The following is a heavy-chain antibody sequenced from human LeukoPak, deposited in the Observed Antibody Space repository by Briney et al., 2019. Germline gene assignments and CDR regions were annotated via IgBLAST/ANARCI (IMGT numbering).Heavy chain of an antibody. CDR1: GFTFSSYA. D-gene: IGHD2-2*01. CDR3: AKEKVGYCSSTSCFDGYDY. V-gene: IGHV3-23*01. CDR2: ISGSGGST. Sequence: GGSLRLSCAASGFTFSSYAMSWVRQIPGKGLEWVSAISGSGGSTCYADSVKGRFSISRDNSKNTLYLQLNSLRAEDTAVYYCAKEKVGYCSSTSCFDGYDYWGQGTLVTVSP. J-gene: IGHJ4*02.